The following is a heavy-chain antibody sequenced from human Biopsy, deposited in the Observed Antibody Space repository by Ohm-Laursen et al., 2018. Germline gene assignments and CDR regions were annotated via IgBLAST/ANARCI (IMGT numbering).Heavy chain of an antibody. V-gene: IGHV3-48*01. Sequence: SLRLSCAASGFTFSSHAMSWVRQAPGKGLEWVSYISSSSSPIYYADSVKGRFTISRDNAKNSLSLQMNSLRAEDTAVYYCARGSDSDYWGQGTLVTVSS. CDR1: GFTFSSHA. J-gene: IGHJ4*02. CDR2: ISSSSSPI. CDR3: ARGSDSDY.